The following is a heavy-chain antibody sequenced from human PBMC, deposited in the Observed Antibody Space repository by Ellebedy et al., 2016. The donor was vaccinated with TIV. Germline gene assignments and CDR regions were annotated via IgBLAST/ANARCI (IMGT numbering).Heavy chain of an antibody. CDR2: IKVDSDKT. V-gene: IGHV1-18*04. J-gene: IGHJ5*02. Sequence: AASVKVSCKPSGQTFSSYGFIWVRQAPGQGLDWMGWIKVDSDKTYYAQKFQGRVTMTMDTSTRTSYMEMRSLTSEDTAIYYCAYTGSFGGWLDPWGQGTLVTVSS. D-gene: IGHD1-1*01. CDR3: AYTGSFGGWLDP. CDR1: GQTFSSYG.